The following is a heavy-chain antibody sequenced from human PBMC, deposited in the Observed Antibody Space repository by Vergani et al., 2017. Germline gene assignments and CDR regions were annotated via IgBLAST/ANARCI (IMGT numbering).Heavy chain of an antibody. Sequence: EVQLVQSGAEVKKPGESLKISCKGSGYSFTSYWIGGVRQLPGKGLEGMGIISPGDSDNRYSQSFQGQVTISADKSVSTAYLQWSSLKASDTYMYYCASSGGALSDSYDAFDIWGQGTMVTVSS. D-gene: IGHD1-26*01. CDR1: GYSFTSYW. CDR2: ISPGDSDN. V-gene: IGHV5-51*01. CDR3: ASSGGALSDSYDAFDI. J-gene: IGHJ3*02.